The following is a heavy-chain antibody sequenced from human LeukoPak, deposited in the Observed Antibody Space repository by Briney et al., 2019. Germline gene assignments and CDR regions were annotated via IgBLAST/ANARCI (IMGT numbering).Heavy chain of an antibody. CDR3: ARASLQYGVGN. V-gene: IGHV1-69*04. CDR2: IIPILGIA. CDR1: GGTFSSYA. D-gene: IGHD4-11*01. Sequence: GASVKVSCKAPGGTFSSYAISWVRQAPGQGLEWMGRIIPILGIANYAQKFQGRVTITADKSTSTAYMELSSLRSEDTAVYYCARASLQYGVGNWGQGTLVTVSS. J-gene: IGHJ4*02.